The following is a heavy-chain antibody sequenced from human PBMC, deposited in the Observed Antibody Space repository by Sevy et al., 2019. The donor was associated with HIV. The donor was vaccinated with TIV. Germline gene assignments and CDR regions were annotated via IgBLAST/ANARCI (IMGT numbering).Heavy chain of an antibody. V-gene: IGHV3-48*01. D-gene: IGHD3-10*01. J-gene: IGHJ3*02. CDR1: GFTFSSYS. CDR3: ARDLRSGSYGYDAFDI. Sequence: GGSLRLSCAASGFTFSSYSMNWVRQAPGKGLEWVSYISSSSSTIYYADSVKGRFTIPRDNAKNSLYLQMNSLRAEDTAVYYCARDLRSGSYGYDAFDIWGQGTMVTVSS. CDR2: ISSSSSTI.